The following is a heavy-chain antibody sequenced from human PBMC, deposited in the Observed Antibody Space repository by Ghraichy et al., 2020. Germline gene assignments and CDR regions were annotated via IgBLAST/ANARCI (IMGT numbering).Heavy chain of an antibody. CDR2: IYHSVTP. D-gene: IGHD3-22*01. CDR3: AGGTMIPLSYYYYMDV. Sequence: SQTLSLTCAVSGGSISNSTWWSWVRQSPGQGLEWIGEIYHSVTPSYNPSLKSRVIISVDKSKNQFSLKLTSVTAADTAVYYCAGGTMIPLSYYYYMDVWGKWTTVTVSS. J-gene: IGHJ6*03. V-gene: IGHV4-4*02. CDR1: GGSISNSTW.